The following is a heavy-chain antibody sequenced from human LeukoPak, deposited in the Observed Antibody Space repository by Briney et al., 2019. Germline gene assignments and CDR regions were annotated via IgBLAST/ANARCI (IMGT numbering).Heavy chain of an antibody. V-gene: IGHV1-69*05. D-gene: IGHD1-26*01. CDR2: IIPIFGTA. CDR1: GGTFSSYA. J-gene: IGHJ6*03. CDR3: ATLYSGCYWGRDYYYYMDV. Sequence: GASVKVSCKASGGTFSSYAISWVRQAPGQGLEWMGGIIPIFGTANYAQKFQGRVTITTNESTSTAYMELSSLRSEDTAVYYCATLYSGCYWGRDYYYYMDVWGKGTTVTVSS.